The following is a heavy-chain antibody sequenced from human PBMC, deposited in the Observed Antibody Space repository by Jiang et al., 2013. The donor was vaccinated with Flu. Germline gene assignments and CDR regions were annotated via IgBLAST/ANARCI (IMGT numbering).Heavy chain of an antibody. V-gene: IGHV3-21*01. CDR1: GFTLGPYT. J-gene: IGHJ6*02. Sequence: QLVESGGGLVKPGGSLRLSCAASGFTLGPYTMHWVRQAPGKGLEWVSSISGSGHYIYYDDSVEGRFTISRDNAMNSLFLQMNNLRVEDTALYYCTRDRAVQRKYSGLDVWGQGTTVTVSS. CDR3: TRDRAVQRKYSGLDV. D-gene: IGHD6-19*01. CDR2: ISGSGHYI.